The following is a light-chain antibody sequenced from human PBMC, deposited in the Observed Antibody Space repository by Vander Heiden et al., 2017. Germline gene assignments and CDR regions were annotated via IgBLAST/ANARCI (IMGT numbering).Light chain of an antibody. CDR3: ATWDDSLSGVV. CDR1: SSNIGSNY. CDR2: RNN. V-gene: IGLV1-47*01. J-gene: IGLJ2*01. Sequence: QSVLPQPPSASGTPGQRVTISCSGSSSNIGSNYIYWYHQLPGTAPKILIYRNNQRPSGVPDRFSGSKSGISASLAISGLRSEDEADYYCATWDDSLSGVVFGGGTKLTVL.